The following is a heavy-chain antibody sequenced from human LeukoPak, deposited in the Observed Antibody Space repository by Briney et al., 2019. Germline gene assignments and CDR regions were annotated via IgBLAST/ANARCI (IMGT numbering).Heavy chain of an antibody. V-gene: IGHV3-15*01. J-gene: IGHJ4*02. Sequence: GGSLRLSCAASGFTFSNAWMSWVRQAPGKGLEWVGRIKSKTDGGTTDYAAPVKGRFTISRDDSKNTLYLQMNSLKTEDTAVYYCTLTGVGATRPLDYWGQGTLVTVSS. CDR2: IKSKTDGGTT. D-gene: IGHD1-26*01. CDR3: TLTGVGATRPLDY. CDR1: GFTFSNAW.